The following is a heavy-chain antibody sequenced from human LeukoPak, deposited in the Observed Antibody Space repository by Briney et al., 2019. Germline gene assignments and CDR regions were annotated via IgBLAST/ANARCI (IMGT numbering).Heavy chain of an antibody. CDR1: GIIVSENY. J-gene: IGHJ4*02. V-gene: IGHV3-66*02. CDR2: VHRDGSI. CDR3: ARDSGSASWAYS. D-gene: IGHD2-15*01. Sequence: AGSLRLSCAASGIIVSENYMSWVRQAPGKWLEWVCVVHRDGSIEYVDSVKGRFTISRDIAENTLSLQMNSLRVEDTAVYYCARDSGSASWAYSWGQGTLVTVSS.